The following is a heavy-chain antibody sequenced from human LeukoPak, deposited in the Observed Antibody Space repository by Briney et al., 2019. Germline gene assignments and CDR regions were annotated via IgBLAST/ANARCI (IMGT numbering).Heavy chain of an antibody. CDR1: GGSISSYY. CDR3: ARGEEYSSSSNYFDY. J-gene: IGHJ4*02. Sequence: SETLSLTCTVSGGSISSYYWSWIRQPPGKGLESIGYIYYSRSTNYNPSLKSRVTISVDTSKNQFSLKLSSVTAANTAVYYCARGEEYSSSSNYFDYWGQGTLVTVSS. D-gene: IGHD6-6*01. CDR2: IYYSRST. V-gene: IGHV4-59*01.